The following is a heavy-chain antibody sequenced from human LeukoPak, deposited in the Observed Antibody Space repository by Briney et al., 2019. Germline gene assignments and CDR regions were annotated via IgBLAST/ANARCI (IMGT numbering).Heavy chain of an antibody. CDR2: ISYDGSNK. Sequence: PGGSLRLSCAASGFTFSSYAMHWARQAPGKGLEWVAVISYDGSNKYYADSVKGRFTISRDNSKNTLYLQMNSLRTEDTAVYYCARVRGSYRYSMGAFDIWGQGTMVTVSS. CDR3: ARVRGSYRYSMGAFDI. CDR1: GFTFSSYA. D-gene: IGHD3-16*02. V-gene: IGHV3-30*04. J-gene: IGHJ3*02.